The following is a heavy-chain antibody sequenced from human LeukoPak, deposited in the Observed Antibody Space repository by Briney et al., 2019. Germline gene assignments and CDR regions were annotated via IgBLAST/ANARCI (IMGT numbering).Heavy chain of an antibody. CDR3: AISEFRDYYGSGPFDY. CDR1: GGTFSSYA. CDR2: IIPILGIA. J-gene: IGHJ4*02. Sequence: SVKVSCKASGGTFSSYAISWVRQAPGQGLEWMGRIIPILGIANYAQKFQGRATITADKSTSTAYMELSSLRSEDTAVYYCAISEFRDYYGSGPFDYWGQGTLVTVSS. D-gene: IGHD3-10*01. V-gene: IGHV1-69*04.